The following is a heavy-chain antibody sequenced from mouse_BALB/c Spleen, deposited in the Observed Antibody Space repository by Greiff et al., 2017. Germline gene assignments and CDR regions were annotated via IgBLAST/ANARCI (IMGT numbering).Heavy chain of an antibody. CDR1: GFTFTDYY. CDR3: ARYYYYGSSRYFDY. V-gene: IGHV7-3*02. J-gene: IGHJ2*01. CDR2: IRNKANGYTT. Sequence: EVQRVESGGGLVQPGGSLRLSCATSGFTFTDYYMSWVRQPPGKALEWLGFIRNKANGYTTEYSASVKGRFTISRDNSQSILYLQMNTLRAEDSATYYCARYYYYGSSRYFDYWGQGTTLTVSS. D-gene: IGHD1-1*01.